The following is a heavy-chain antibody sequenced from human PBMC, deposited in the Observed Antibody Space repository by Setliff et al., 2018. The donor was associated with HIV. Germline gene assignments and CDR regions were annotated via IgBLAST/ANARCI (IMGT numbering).Heavy chain of an antibody. CDR1: GGSMRTGDFY. Sequence: LSLTCTVSGGSMRTGDFYWSWIRQSPGKGLEWIGYISYTGSTYYSPSLKSRVFISEDTSKNQFSLKLTSATAADTAVYFCGRVHDSNGNWFHSWGQGTLVTVSS. CDR3: GRVHDSNGNWFHS. D-gene: IGHD4-4*01. J-gene: IGHJ5*01. V-gene: IGHV4-30-4*01. CDR2: ISYTGST.